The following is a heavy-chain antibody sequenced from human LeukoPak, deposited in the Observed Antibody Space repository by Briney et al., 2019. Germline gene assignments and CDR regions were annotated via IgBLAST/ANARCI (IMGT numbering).Heavy chain of an antibody. CDR1: AFTFSDYY. Sequence: GGSLRLSCAASAFTFSDYYMTWIRQAPGQGLEWVSYISSSGGAIYYADSVKGRFTISRDNAKNSLYLQMNSLRAEDTAMYYCARAYFDAFDIWGQGTMVTVSS. CDR3: ARAYFDAFDI. D-gene: IGHD2/OR15-2a*01. CDR2: ISSSGGAI. V-gene: IGHV3-11*01. J-gene: IGHJ3*02.